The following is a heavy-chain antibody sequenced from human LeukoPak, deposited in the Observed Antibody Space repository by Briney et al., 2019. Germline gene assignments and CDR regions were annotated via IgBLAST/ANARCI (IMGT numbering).Heavy chain of an antibody. J-gene: IGHJ3*02. Sequence: GASVKVSCKASGYTFTSYGISWVRQAPGQGLEWLGLISPSGDRTWYAQKVQGRVTMTTDTTTSTAYTELRSLRSDDTAVYYCARERVFLGDAFDIWGQGTMVTVSS. CDR1: GYTFTSYG. V-gene: IGHV1-18*01. D-gene: IGHD7-27*01. CDR2: ISPSGDRT. CDR3: ARERVFLGDAFDI.